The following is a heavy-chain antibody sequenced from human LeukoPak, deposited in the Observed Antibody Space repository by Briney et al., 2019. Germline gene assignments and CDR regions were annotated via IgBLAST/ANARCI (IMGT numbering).Heavy chain of an antibody. D-gene: IGHD3-16*01. V-gene: IGHV3-7*01. J-gene: IGHJ6*02. CDR3: ATYTHWVAGDV. Sequence: GGSLRLSCAASGFTFSESWMSWVRQAPGKGLEWVANMNQDGSENDYVDSVKGRFTISRDNARESLYLRMSSLRAEDTAVYYCATYTHWVAGDVWGHGTTVTVSS. CDR1: GFTFSESW. CDR2: MNQDGSEN.